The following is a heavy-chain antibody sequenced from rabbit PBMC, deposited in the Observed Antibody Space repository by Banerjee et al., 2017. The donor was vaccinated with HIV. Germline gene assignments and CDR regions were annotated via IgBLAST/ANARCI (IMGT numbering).Heavy chain of an antibody. CDR2: IYIGDGST. Sequence: EESGGDLVKPGASLTLTCTASGFDFSFNAMCWVRQAPGKGPEWIACIYIGDGSTDYASWVNGRFTVSRSTSLNTVTLQLTSLTAADTATYFCARDPYASSSGYSYYFNLWGQGTLVTVS. CDR1: GFDFSFNA. J-gene: IGHJ4*01. CDR3: ARDPYASSSGYSYYFNL. V-gene: IGHV1S47*01. D-gene: IGHD1-1*01.